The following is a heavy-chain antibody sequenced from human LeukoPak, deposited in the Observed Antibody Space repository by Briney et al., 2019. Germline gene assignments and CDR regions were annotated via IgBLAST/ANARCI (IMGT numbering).Heavy chain of an antibody. CDR2: ISSSSSYI. Sequence: SGGSLRLSCAASGFTFSSYSMNWVRQAPGKGLEWVSSISSSSSYIYYADSVKGRFTISRDNAKNSLYLQMNSLRAEDTAVYYCARSQENYDLVDYWGQGTLVTVSS. CDR1: GFTFSSYS. V-gene: IGHV3-21*01. J-gene: IGHJ4*02. D-gene: IGHD3-3*01. CDR3: ARSQENYDLVDY.